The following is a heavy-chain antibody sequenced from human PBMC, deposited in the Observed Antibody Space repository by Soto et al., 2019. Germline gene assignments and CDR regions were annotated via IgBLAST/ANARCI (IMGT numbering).Heavy chain of an antibody. Sequence: ASVKVSCKASGYTLTGYYMHWVRQAPGQGLEWMGWINPNSGGTNYAQKFQGWVTMTRDTSISTAYMELSRLRSDDTAVYYCARGQEPPGEPLRNDAFDIWGQGTMVTVSS. D-gene: IGHD7-27*01. CDR1: GYTLTGYY. CDR2: INPNSGGT. V-gene: IGHV1-2*04. CDR3: ARGQEPPGEPLRNDAFDI. J-gene: IGHJ3*02.